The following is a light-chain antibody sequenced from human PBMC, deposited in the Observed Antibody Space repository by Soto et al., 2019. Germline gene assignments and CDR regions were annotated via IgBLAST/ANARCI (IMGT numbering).Light chain of an antibody. V-gene: IGKV3-15*01. CDR3: QQYHNWPA. J-gene: IGKJ1*01. CDR1: QSVLSS. CDR2: GSA. Sequence: EIVMTQSPATLSVSPGERATLSCRASQSVLSSLAWFQQRPGQAPRLLIYGSATRATGIPARFSGSGSGTEFPLTISSLQSEDSAVYYCQQYHNWPAFGQGTKVEIK.